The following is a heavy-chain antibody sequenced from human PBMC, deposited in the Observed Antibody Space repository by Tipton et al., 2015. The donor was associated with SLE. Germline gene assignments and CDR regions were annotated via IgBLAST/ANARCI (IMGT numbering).Heavy chain of an antibody. CDR3: ARGDGIAAAGLRGRYFDL. J-gene: IGHJ2*01. Sequence: TLSLTCTVSGGSISSYYWSWIRQPPGKGLEWIGYIYYSGSTNYNPSLKSQVTISVDTSKNQFSLKLSSVTAADTAVYYCARGDGIAAAGLRGRYFDLWGRGTLVTVSS. V-gene: IGHV4-59*12. CDR2: IYYSGST. CDR1: GGSISSYY. D-gene: IGHD6-13*01.